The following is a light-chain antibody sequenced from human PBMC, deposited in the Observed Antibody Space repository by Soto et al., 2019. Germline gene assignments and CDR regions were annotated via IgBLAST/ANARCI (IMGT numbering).Light chain of an antibody. V-gene: IGLV8-61*01. CDR3: VLYMGSGICV. CDR1: SGSVSTNYY. J-gene: IGLJ3*02. Sequence: QTVVTQEPSFSVSPGGTVTLTCGLSSGSVSTNYYPSWYQQTPGQAPRTLIYSTNTRSSGVPDRFSGSILGNKAALTITGAHADDESDYYWVLYMGSGICVFGGGTKLTVL. CDR2: STN.